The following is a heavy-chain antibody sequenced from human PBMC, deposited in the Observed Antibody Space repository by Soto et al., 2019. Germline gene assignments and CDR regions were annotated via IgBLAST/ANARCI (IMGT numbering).Heavy chain of an antibody. D-gene: IGHD4-17*01. Sequence: GGSLRLSCAASGFTVSSNYMSWVRQAPGKGLEWVSVIYSGGSTYYADSVKGRFTISRDNSKNTLYLQMNSLRAEDTAVYYCARSRDDYGDYVPPYFDYWGQGTLVTVSS. CDR2: IYSGGST. V-gene: IGHV3-53*01. J-gene: IGHJ4*02. CDR3: ARSRDDYGDYVPPYFDY. CDR1: GFTVSSNY.